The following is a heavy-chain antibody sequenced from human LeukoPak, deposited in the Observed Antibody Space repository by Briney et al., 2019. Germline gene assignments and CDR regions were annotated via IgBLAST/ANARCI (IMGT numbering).Heavy chain of an antibody. J-gene: IGHJ3*02. CDR2: INEDGSEK. CDR3: ARDFRTRFDAYDI. CDR1: GGSFSGYY. V-gene: IGHV3-7*03. D-gene: IGHD3-10*01. Sequence: ETLSLTCAVYGGSFSGYYWSWIRQPPGKGLEWVANINEDGSEKYYVDSVKGRFTISRDNAKNSLFLQVNSLRAEDTAVYYCARDFRTRFDAYDIWGQGTMVIVSS.